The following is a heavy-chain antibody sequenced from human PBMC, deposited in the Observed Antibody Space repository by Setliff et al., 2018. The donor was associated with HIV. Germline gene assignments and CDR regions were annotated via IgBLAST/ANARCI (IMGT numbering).Heavy chain of an antibody. CDR3: ARDNYYDKSGIYYGGY. CDR1: GYMFTGYY. Sequence: GASVKVSCKASGYMFTGYYIHWVRQAPGQGLEWMGWINPNSGDTNYAQEFQGRVTMTRDTSISTAYMELSSLRSDDTAVYYCARDNYYDKSGIYYGGYWGQGTLVTVSS. D-gene: IGHD3-22*01. J-gene: IGHJ4*02. CDR2: INPNSGDT. V-gene: IGHV1-2*02.